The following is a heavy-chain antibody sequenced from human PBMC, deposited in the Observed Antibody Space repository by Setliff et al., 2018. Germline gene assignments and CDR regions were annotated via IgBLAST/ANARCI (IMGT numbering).Heavy chain of an antibody. Sequence: ASVKVSCKASGYTFSHSGITWVRQAPGQGLEWMGWISAYTGNTNYAPKLQGRVTMTTDASTGTAYLELRSLRSDDTAVYYCSRLVRYCTSTSCQGASGVEYCGQGTLVTVSS. CDR3: SRLVRYCTSTSCQGASGVEY. J-gene: IGHJ4*02. D-gene: IGHD2-8*01. V-gene: IGHV1-18*01. CDR2: ISAYTGNT. CDR1: GYTFSHSG.